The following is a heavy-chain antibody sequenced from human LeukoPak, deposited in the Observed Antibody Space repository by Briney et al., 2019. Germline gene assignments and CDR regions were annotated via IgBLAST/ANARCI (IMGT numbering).Heavy chain of an antibody. CDR3: AKYAYNWNAPDGFDM. CDR1: RFSFGDYD. Sequence: GGSLRLSCRASRFSFGDYDMHWVRKAPGKGLEWVAVISYDGSRKHYGDSVRGRFSISRDNSESTLFLQMNSLTTDDTSVYFCAKYAYNWNAPDGFDMWGQGTMVIVSS. CDR2: ISYDGSRK. J-gene: IGHJ3*02. D-gene: IGHD1-1*01. V-gene: IGHV3-30*18.